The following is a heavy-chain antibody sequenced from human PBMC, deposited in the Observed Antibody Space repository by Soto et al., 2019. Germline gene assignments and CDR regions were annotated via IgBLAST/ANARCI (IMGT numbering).Heavy chain of an antibody. CDR3: AKGPEYYYDSSGYSIGYYFDY. Sequence: GGSLRLSCAASGFTFSSYGMHWVRQAPGKGLEWVAVISYDGSNKYYADSVKGRFTISRDNSKNTLYLQMNSLRAEDTAVYYCAKGPEYYYDSSGYSIGYYFDYWGQGTLVTVSS. J-gene: IGHJ4*02. CDR2: ISYDGSNK. V-gene: IGHV3-30*18. D-gene: IGHD3-22*01. CDR1: GFTFSSYG.